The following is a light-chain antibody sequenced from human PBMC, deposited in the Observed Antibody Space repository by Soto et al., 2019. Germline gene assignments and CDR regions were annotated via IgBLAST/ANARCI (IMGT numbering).Light chain of an antibody. V-gene: IGKV3-11*01. CDR1: QRISRN. CDR2: DAS. CDR3: QQRSNWPS. J-gene: IGKJ5*01. Sequence: EIVMTQSPATLSVSPGESATLSCRASQRISRNLAWYQQKPGQAPRLLIYDASNRATGIPARFSGSGSGTDFTLTISSLEPEDFAVYYCQQRSNWPSFGQGTRLEIK.